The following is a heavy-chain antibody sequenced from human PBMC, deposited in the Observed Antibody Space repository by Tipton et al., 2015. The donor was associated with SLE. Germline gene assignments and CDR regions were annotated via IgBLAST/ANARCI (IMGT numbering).Heavy chain of an antibody. CDR1: GGSFSGYY. CDR2: IYYSGST. D-gene: IGHD6-19*01. V-gene: IGHV4-34*11. J-gene: IGHJ4*02. CDR3: AREIAVAGTRWYFDY. Sequence: TLSLTCAVYGGSFSGYYWSWIRQPPGKGLEWIGYIYYSGSTYYNPSLKSRVTISVDTSKNQFSLKLSSVTAADTAVYYCAREIAVAGTRWYFDYWGQGTLVTVSS.